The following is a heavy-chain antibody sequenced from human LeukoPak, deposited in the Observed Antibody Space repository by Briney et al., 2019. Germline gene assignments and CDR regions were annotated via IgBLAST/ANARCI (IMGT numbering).Heavy chain of an antibody. Sequence: GRSLRLSCAASGFTFSSYAMHWVRQAPGKGLEWVAFIRYDGSNKYYADSVKGRFTISRDNSKNTLYLQMNSLRAEDTAVYYCAKDLAATQIYYYYYMDVWGKGTTVTISS. J-gene: IGHJ6*03. D-gene: IGHD6-13*01. V-gene: IGHV3-30*02. CDR3: AKDLAATQIYYYYYMDV. CDR2: IRYDGSNK. CDR1: GFTFSSYA.